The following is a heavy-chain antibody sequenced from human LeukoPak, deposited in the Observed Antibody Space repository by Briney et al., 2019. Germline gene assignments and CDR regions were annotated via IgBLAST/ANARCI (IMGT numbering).Heavy chain of an antibody. V-gene: IGHV3-53*04. Sequence: PGGSLRLSCAASGFTVSSNYMSWVRQAPGKGLEWVSVIYSGGSTYYADSVKGRFTISRHNSKNTLYLQMNSLRAEDTAVYYCAREPPSQRTVVDTPTWGQGTQVTVSS. D-gene: IGHD5-18*01. CDR1: GFTVSSNY. CDR3: AREPPSQRTVVDTPT. J-gene: IGHJ5*02. CDR2: IYSGGST.